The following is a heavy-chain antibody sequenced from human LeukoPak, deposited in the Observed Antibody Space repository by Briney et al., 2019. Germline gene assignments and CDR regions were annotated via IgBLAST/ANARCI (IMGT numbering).Heavy chain of an antibody. CDR2: INHSGGP. J-gene: IGHJ3*02. CDR3: AGTPQRDDAFDI. CDR1: GGSFSGYY. V-gene: IGHV4-34*01. D-gene: IGHD6-25*01. Sequence: SETLSLTCAVYGGSFSGYYWSSIRQPPGKGLEWIGEINHSGGPNYSPSLKSRVTISVDRSKNQFSLKLSSVTAADTAVYYCAGTPQRDDAFDIWGKGTTVTVSS.